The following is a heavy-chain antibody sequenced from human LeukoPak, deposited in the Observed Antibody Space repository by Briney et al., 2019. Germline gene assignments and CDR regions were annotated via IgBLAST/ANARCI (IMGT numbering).Heavy chain of an antibody. Sequence: SETLSLTCTVSGGSISSYYWSWIRQPPGKGLEWIGYIYYSGSTNYNPSLKSRVTISVDTSKNQFSLKLSSVTAADTAVYYCARDELPGIAAAGTPGKWGQGTLVTVSS. D-gene: IGHD6-13*01. CDR3: ARDELPGIAAAGTPGK. V-gene: IGHV4-59*01. CDR1: GGSISSYY. CDR2: IYYSGST. J-gene: IGHJ4*02.